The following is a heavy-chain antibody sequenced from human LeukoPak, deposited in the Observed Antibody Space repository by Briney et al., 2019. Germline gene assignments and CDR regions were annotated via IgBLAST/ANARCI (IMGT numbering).Heavy chain of an antibody. J-gene: IGHJ4*02. Sequence: GASVTVSCKASGYTFTGYYMHWVRQAPGQGLEWMGWINPNSGGTNYAQKFQGRVTMTRDTSISTAYMELSRLRSDDTAVYYCARDFFLGYCSSTSCNPGDYWGQGTLVIVSS. V-gene: IGHV1-2*02. CDR2: INPNSGGT. CDR3: ARDFFLGYCSSTSCNPGDY. CDR1: GYTFTGYY. D-gene: IGHD2-2*01.